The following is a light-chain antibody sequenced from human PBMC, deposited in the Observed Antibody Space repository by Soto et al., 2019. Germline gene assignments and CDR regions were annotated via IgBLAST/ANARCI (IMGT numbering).Light chain of an antibody. CDR3: CSYTGSSTS. Sequence: QSALTQPASVSGSPGQSITMSCAGASSDVGSYNLVSWYQQYPGKAPKLIIYGGNKRPSGVSNRFSDSGSGNTASLTISGLQAEDAADYYCCSYTGSSTSFGGGTKLTVL. CDR1: SSDVGSYNL. CDR2: GGN. J-gene: IGLJ3*02. V-gene: IGLV2-23*01.